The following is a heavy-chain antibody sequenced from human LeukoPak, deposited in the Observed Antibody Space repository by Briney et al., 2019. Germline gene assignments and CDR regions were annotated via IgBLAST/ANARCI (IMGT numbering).Heavy chain of an antibody. J-gene: IGHJ4*02. Sequence: GGSLRLSCAASGFTVSSNYMSWVRQAPGKGLEWVSVIHSGGNTYYADSVKGRFTISRDNPKNMLYLQMSSLRAEDTAVYYCAREGYTSSWGHFDYWGQGTLVTVSS. D-gene: IGHD6-13*01. CDR2: IHSGGNT. V-gene: IGHV3-53*01. CDR3: AREGYTSSWGHFDY. CDR1: GFTVSSNY.